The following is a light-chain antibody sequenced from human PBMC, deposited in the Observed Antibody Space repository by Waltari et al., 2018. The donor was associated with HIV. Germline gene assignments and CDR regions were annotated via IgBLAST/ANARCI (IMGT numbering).Light chain of an antibody. J-gene: IGKJ2*01. V-gene: IGKV3-20*01. Sequence: SNYLAWHQQKPGQAPRLLIFGASTRATGVPDRFSGSGALTDSTLTIIGLMPEYFSVYYCQQYVHSPPYTFGQGTKLEIK. CDR3: QQYVHSPPYT. CDR2: GAS. CDR1: SNY.